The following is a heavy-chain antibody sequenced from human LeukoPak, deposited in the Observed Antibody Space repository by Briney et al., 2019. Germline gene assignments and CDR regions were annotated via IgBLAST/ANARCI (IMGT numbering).Heavy chain of an antibody. CDR2: IIPILGIA. J-gene: IGHJ2*01. CDR1: GGTFSSYA. CDR3: AGPPYYYDSSGYLWYFDL. D-gene: IGHD3-22*01. Sequence: VASVKVSCKASGGTFSSYAISWVRQAPGQGLEWMGRIIPILGIANYAQKFQGRVTITADKSTSTAYMELSSLRSEDTAVYYCAGPPYYYDSSGYLWYFDLWGRGTLVTVSS. V-gene: IGHV1-69*04.